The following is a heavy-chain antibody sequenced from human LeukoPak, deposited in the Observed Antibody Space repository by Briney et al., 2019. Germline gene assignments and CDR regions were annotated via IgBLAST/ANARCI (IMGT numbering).Heavy chain of an antibody. J-gene: IGHJ5*02. CDR2: ISGSGGST. CDR3: AKGGYCSSTSCYTSWFEL. V-gene: IGHV3-23*01. D-gene: IGHD2-2*02. CDR1: GFTFSSYA. Sequence: PGGSLRLSCAASGFTFSSYAMSWVRQAPGKGLEWVSAISGSGGSTYYADSENGRFTIPRENSKNTLYLQMYSLRAEDTDVYYCAKGGYCSSTSCYTSWFELWGQGTLVTVSS.